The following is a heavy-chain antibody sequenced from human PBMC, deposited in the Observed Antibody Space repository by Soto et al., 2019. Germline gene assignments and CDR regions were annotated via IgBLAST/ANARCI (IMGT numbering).Heavy chain of an antibody. J-gene: IGHJ4*02. CDR2: IYYSGST. D-gene: IGHD6-19*01. V-gene: IGHV4-39*01. Sequence: PETLSLTCRGSGVSISSSTYYLGWIRPPPGKGLEWIGNIYYSGSTYYNPSLKSRVTMSVDTSENQFSLKLTSVTAADTAVYYCAGIAVAGRYWSGELDYWGQRTVVTVSS. CDR1: GVSISSSTYY. CDR3: AGIAVAGRYWSGELDY.